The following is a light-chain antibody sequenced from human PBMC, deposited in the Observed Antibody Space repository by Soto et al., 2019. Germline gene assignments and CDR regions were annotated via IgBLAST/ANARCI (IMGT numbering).Light chain of an antibody. Sequence: QSALTQPASVSGSPGQSITISCTGTSSDVGGYNYVSWYQQHPGKAPKLIIYEVSNRPSGVSNRFSGSKSDNTASLTISGLQAEDEADYYCSLYTSSHTYVFGTGTKLTVL. V-gene: IGLV2-14*01. CDR3: SLYTSSHTYV. CDR2: EVS. CDR1: SSDVGGYNY. J-gene: IGLJ1*01.